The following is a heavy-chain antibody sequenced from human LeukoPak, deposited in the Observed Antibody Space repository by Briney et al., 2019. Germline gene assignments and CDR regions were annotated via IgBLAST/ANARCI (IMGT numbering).Heavy chain of an antibody. CDR3: ARQLRPGFFDY. CDR2: IYYSGNT. D-gene: IGHD2-15*01. Sequence: ETLSLTCTVSGGSISSSSYYWGWIRQPPGKGLEWIGSIYYSGNTYYNPSLKSRVIISVDTSKNQFSLKLSSVTAADTAVYYCARQLRPGFFDYWGQGTLVTVSS. CDR1: GGSISSSSYY. V-gene: IGHV4-39*01. J-gene: IGHJ4*02.